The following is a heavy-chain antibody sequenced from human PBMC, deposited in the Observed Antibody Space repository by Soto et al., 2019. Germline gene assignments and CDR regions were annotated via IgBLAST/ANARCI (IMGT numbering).Heavy chain of an antibody. CDR2: IYYSGST. D-gene: IGHD3-22*01. CDR1: GGSISSSSYY. CDR3: ARHKYHSRGPAPY. V-gene: IGHV4-39*01. J-gene: IGHJ1*01. Sequence: SETLSLTCTVSGGSISSSSYYWGWIRQPPGKGLEWIGSIYYSGSTYYNPSLKSRVTISVDTSKNQFSLKLSSVTAADTAVYYCARHKYHSRGPAPYWGQVTLVTVS.